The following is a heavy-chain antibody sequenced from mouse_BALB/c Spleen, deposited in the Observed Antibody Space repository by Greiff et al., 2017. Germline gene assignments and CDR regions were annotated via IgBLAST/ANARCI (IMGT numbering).Heavy chain of an antibody. Sequence: QVQLKESGAELVKPGASVKLSCKASGYTFTSYYMYWVKQRPGQGLEWIGEINPSNGGTNFNEKFKSKATLTVDKSSSTAYMQLSSLTSEDSAVYYCTRKGGLRGDYYAMDYWGQGTSVTVSS. CDR1: GYTFTSYY. V-gene: IGHV1S81*02. CDR2: INPSNGGT. D-gene: IGHD2-4*01. CDR3: TRKGGLRGDYYAMDY. J-gene: IGHJ4*01.